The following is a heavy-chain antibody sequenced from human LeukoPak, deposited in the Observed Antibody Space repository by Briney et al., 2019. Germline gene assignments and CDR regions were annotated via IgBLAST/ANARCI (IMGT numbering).Heavy chain of an antibody. D-gene: IGHD4-17*01. J-gene: IGHJ4*02. CDR2: ISSSNSYI. Sequence: GGSLSLSCAASGFTFISYSMNWVRQAPGKGQDWVSSISSSNSYIYYADSVRGRFTISRDNAKNSLYLQMNSLRAEDTAVYYCARDRYGDYGLDYWGQGTLVTVSS. CDR1: GFTFISYS. CDR3: ARDRYGDYGLDY. V-gene: IGHV3-21*01.